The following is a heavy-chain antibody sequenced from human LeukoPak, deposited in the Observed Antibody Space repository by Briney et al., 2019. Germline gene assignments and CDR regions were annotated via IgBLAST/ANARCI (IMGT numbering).Heavy chain of an antibody. V-gene: IGHV4-59*08. Sequence: SETLSLTCTVSGGSISSYYWSWIRQPPGKGLEWIGYIHYSGSTNYNPSLKSRVTISVDMSKNQLSLKLSSVTAADTAVYYCARHSPVYYDFDFWGQGTLVTVSS. J-gene: IGHJ4*02. CDR1: GGSISSYY. D-gene: IGHD3-10*01. CDR3: ARHSPVYYDFDF. CDR2: IHYSGST.